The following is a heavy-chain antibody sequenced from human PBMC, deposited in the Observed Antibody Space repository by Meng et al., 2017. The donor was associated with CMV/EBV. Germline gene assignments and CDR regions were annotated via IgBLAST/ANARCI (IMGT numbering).Heavy chain of an antibody. CDR2: IWYDGSNK. CDR3: AKDEKGSGSYRPLFYYYYGMDV. V-gene: IGHV3-33*06. Sequence: GESLKISCEASGFILSSYGMHRVRQAPGKGLEWVAVIWYDGSNKYYADSVKGRFTISRDNSKNTLYLQMNSLRAEDTAVYYCAKDEKGSGSYRPLFYYYYGMDVWGQGTTVTVSS. J-gene: IGHJ6*02. CDR1: GFILSSYG. D-gene: IGHD3-10*01.